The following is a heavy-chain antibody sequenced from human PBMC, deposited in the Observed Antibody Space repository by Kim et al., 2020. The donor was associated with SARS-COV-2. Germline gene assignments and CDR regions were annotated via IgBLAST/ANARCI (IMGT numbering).Heavy chain of an antibody. CDR1: GYTFTSYG. CDR3: ARDPRRGYAGMLYYYYGMDV. D-gene: IGHD3-3*01. Sequence: ASVKVSCKASGYTFTSYGISWVRQAPGQGLEWMGWISAYNGNTNYAQKLQGRVTMTTDTSTSTAYMELRSLRSDDTAVYYCARDPRRGYAGMLYYYYGMDVWGQGTTVTVSS. CDR2: ISAYNGNT. V-gene: IGHV1-18*01. J-gene: IGHJ6*02.